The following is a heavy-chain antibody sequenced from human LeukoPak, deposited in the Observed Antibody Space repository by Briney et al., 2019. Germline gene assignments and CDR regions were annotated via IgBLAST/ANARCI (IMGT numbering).Heavy chain of an antibody. V-gene: IGHV3-9*01. J-gene: IGHJ4*02. CDR3: AKTGYCSSTSCSLDY. CDR2: ISWNSGSI. D-gene: IGHD2-2*01. Sequence: GGSLRLSCAASGFTFDDYAMHWVRQAPGKGLEWVSGISWNSGSIGYADSVKGRFTISRDNAKNSLYLQMNSLRAEDTALYYCAKTGYCSSTSCSLDYWGQGTLVTVSS. CDR1: GFTFDDYA.